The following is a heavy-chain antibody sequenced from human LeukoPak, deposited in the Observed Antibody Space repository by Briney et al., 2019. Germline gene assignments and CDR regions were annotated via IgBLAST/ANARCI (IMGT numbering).Heavy chain of an antibody. D-gene: IGHD3-22*01. CDR2: TSYDGSNK. CDR3: GLAAYYYDSSGSDDAFDI. Sequence: GGSLRLSCAASGFTFSSYAMHWVRQAPGKGLEWVAVTSYDGSNKYYADSVKGRCTISRDNSKNTLYLQMSSLRAEDTAVYYCGLAAYYYDSSGSDDAFDIWGQGTMVIVSS. V-gene: IGHV3-30*14. J-gene: IGHJ3*02. CDR1: GFTFSSYA.